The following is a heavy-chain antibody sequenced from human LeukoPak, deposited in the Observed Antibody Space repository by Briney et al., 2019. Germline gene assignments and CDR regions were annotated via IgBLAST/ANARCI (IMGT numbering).Heavy chain of an antibody. V-gene: IGHV5-51*01. Sequence: GESLKISCKGSGYSFTSYWIGWVRQMPGKGLEWTGIIYPSDSDTRYSPSFQGQVTISADKSTSTAYLQWSSLKASDTAMYYCARQEYCSGGSCYTWFDPWGQGTLVTVSS. J-gene: IGHJ5*02. CDR3: ARQEYCSGGSCYTWFDP. CDR1: GYSFTSYW. CDR2: IYPSDSDT. D-gene: IGHD2-15*01.